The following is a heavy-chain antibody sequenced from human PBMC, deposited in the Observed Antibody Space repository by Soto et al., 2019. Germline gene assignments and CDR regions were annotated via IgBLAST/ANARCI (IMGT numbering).Heavy chain of an antibody. CDR1: GYTFTDYY. CDR2: IGPKSGNT. V-gene: IGHV1-2*02. CDR3: ARDRPSSSWIDY. D-gene: IGHD6-13*01. J-gene: IGHJ4*02. Sequence: ASVKVSCKASGYTFTDYYLHWVRQAPGQGLEWMGWIGPKSGNTKYAQKFQGRVTMTRDTSISTVYMELSRLRSDDTAVFYCARDRPSSSWIDYWGKGTLVTVSS.